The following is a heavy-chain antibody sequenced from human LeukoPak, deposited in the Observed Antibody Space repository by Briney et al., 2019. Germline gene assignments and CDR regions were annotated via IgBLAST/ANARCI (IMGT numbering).Heavy chain of an antibody. D-gene: IGHD3-9*01. Sequence: GESLKISCKGSGYTFTSYWISWVRQMPGKGLEWMGRIDPSDSYTNYSPSFQGQVTISADKSISTAYLQWSSLKASDTAMYYCARRGDIYYGMDVWGQGTTVTVSS. CDR1: GYTFTSYW. CDR3: ARRGDIYYGMDV. CDR2: IDPSDSYT. V-gene: IGHV5-10-1*04. J-gene: IGHJ6*02.